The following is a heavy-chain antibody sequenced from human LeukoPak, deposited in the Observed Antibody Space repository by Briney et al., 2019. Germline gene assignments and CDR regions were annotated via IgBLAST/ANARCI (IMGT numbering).Heavy chain of an antibody. Sequence: SETLSLTCAVSGGSISSYYWSWIRQPPGKGLEWIGYIYYSGSTNYNPSLKSRVTISVDTSKNQFSLKLSSVTAADTAVYYCARAPRGVVLDYWGQGTLVTVSS. CDR3: ARAPRGVVLDY. CDR1: GGSISSYY. V-gene: IGHV4-59*01. D-gene: IGHD2-2*01. J-gene: IGHJ4*02. CDR2: IYYSGST.